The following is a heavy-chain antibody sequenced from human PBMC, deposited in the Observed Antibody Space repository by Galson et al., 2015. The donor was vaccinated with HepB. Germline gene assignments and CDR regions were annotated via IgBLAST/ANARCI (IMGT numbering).Heavy chain of an antibody. D-gene: IGHD1-26*01. CDR2: ISTNTGNP. V-gene: IGHV7-4-1*01. CDR1: GYTFTRHA. CDR3: ARDRGSHSHFFDS. Sequence: SVKVSCKASGYTFTRHALNWVRQAPGQGLEWMGWISTNTGNPTYAQGFTGRFVFSLDTSVSTAYLQIASLRPEDTAIYYCARDRGSHSHFFDSWGQGTLLTVSS. J-gene: IGHJ4*02.